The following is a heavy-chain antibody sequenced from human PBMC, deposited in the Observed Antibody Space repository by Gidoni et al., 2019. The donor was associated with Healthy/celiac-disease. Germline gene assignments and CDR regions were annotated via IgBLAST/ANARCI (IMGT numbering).Heavy chain of an antibody. D-gene: IGHD1-26*01. V-gene: IGHV1-46*01. CDR3: AREGGKGIKLDY. Sequence: QVQLVQSGAEVKKPGASVKVSCKASGYTFTSSYMHWGRQAPGQGLEWMGILNPSVGSTSYVQKFQGRVTMTRDTSTSTVYMELSSLRSEDTSVYYCAREGGKGIKLDYWGQGTLVTVSS. CDR1: GYTFTSSY. CDR2: LNPSVGST. J-gene: IGHJ4*02.